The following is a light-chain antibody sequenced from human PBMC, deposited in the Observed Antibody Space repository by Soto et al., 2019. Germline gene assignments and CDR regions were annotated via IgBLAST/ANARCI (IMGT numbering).Light chain of an antibody. CDR1: SGDVGGYYY. Sequence: QSVLTQPASVSGSPGQSVTISCTGTSGDVGGYYYVSWYQQLPGKAPKLMISEVSNRPSXXXXXXXXXXXXXXXSLTISGLQAEDEADYYCSSYTAGGTIFGTGTKVTV. J-gene: IGLJ1*01. CDR3: SSYTAGGTI. V-gene: IGLV2-14*01. CDR2: EVS.